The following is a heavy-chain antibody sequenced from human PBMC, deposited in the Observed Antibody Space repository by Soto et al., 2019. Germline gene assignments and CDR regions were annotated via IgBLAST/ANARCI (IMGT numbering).Heavy chain of an antibody. CDR3: ATRITVFGLLIPPFDP. V-gene: IGHV4-34*01. J-gene: IGHJ5*02. CDR1: DGPVDGYY. CDR2: INHTGGT. Sequence: PSETLALTCAVHDGPVDGYYWNWTPQPPGKGLEWIGEINHTGGTHYNPSPKSRVTMPVDTSKNQFSLRLSSVTAADTAIYFCATRITVFGLLIPPFDPWGQGTQVTVSS. D-gene: IGHD3-3*01.